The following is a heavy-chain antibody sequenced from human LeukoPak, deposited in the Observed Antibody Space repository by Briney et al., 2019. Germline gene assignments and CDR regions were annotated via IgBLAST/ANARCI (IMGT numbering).Heavy chain of an antibody. CDR1: GGSISSYY. CDR3: AREGGDPSGSWSPFDY. Sequence: SETLSLTCTVSGGSISSYYWSWIRQPPGKGLEWIGYIYYSGSTNYNPSLKSRVTMSVDTSKNQFSLQLNSVTPEDTAVYYCAREGGDPSGSWSPFDYWGQGTLVTVSS. CDR2: IYYSGST. J-gene: IGHJ4*02. V-gene: IGHV4-59*12. D-gene: IGHD1-26*01.